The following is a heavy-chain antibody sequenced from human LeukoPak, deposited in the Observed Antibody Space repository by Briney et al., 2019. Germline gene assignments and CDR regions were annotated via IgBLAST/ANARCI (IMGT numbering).Heavy chain of an antibody. CDR1: GYTFTSYD. CDR2: MNPNSGNT. CDR3: ARESYDILTGYYRTTNWFDP. V-gene: IGHV1-8*03. Sequence: ASVKVSXKASGYTFTSYDINWVRQATGQGLEWMGWMNPNSGNTGYAQEFQGRVTITRNTSISTAYMELSSLRSEDTAVYYCARESYDILTGYYRTTNWFDPWGQGTLVTVSS. D-gene: IGHD3-9*01. J-gene: IGHJ5*02.